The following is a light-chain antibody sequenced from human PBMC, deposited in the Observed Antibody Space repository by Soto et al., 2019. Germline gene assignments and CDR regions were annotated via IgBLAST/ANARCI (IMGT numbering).Light chain of an antibody. Sequence: EIVMTQSPATLSVSPGERVTLSCRASQSVSSYLAWYRQKPGQAPRLLIYDASTRATGIPVRFSGSGSGTEFTLTISSLQSEDFGVYYCQQNKDWPGTFGQGTKVEMK. CDR1: QSVSSY. J-gene: IGKJ1*01. CDR3: QQNKDWPGT. CDR2: DAS. V-gene: IGKV3-15*01.